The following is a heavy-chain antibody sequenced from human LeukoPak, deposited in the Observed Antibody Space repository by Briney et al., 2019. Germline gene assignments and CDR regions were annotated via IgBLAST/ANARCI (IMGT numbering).Heavy chain of an antibody. CDR2: ISWNSGSI. D-gene: IGHD6-13*01. J-gene: IGHJ5*02. CDR1: GFTFDDYA. V-gene: IGHV3-9*01. CDR3: AKSTDSSSWYRSGFDP. Sequence: GGSLRLSCAASGFTFDDYAMHWDRQAPGKGLEWVSGISWNSGSIGYADSVKGRFTISRDNAKNSLYLQMNSLRAEDTALYYCAKSTDSSSWYRSGFDPWGQGTLVTVSS.